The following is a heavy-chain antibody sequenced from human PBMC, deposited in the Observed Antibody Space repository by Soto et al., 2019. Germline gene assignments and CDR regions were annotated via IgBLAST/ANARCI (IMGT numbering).Heavy chain of an antibody. CDR3: ARQSAMDV. CDR2: IFPGDSDQ. V-gene: IGHV5-51*01. Sequence: PGAALKSSCKTSGANFAGYWSGPVRQIPGTGLEWLVIIFPGDSDQKYSPSFQGQVIISADKSIRTAYLQWSSLKASDTAIYYSARQSAMDVWAQGTTVTVSS. CDR1: GANFAGYW. J-gene: IGHJ6*02.